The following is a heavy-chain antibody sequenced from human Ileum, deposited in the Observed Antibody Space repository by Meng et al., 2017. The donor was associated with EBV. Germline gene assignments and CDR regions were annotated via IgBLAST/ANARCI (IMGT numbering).Heavy chain of an antibody. D-gene: IGHD1-26*01. CDR3: ARLGGDYDDY. J-gene: IGHJ4*02. V-gene: IGHV1-69*18. Sequence: QLRRVQSGAEVKKPGSSVKVSCKASGDRFGTYSVSWVRQAPGQGLEWMGNIVPIFGTTSYAQKFQGRVTITADESTSTAYMELRNLRSEDSAMYYCARLGGDYDDYWGQGTLVTVSS. CDR1: GDRFGTYS. CDR2: IVPIFGTT.